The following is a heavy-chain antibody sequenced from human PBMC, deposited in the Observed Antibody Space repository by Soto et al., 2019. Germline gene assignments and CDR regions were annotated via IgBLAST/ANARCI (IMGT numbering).Heavy chain of an antibody. CDR3: ARQIYDSDTGPNFQYYFDS. D-gene: IGHD3-22*01. V-gene: IGHV5-10-1*01. J-gene: IGHJ4*02. CDR1: GYSFAGYW. CDR2: INPSDSQT. Sequence: GESLKISCKVSGYSFAGYWITWVRQKPGKGLEWMGRINPSDSQTYYSPSFRGHVTISVTKSITTVFLQWSSLRASDTAMYYCARQIYDSDTGPNFQYYFDSWGQGTPVTVSS.